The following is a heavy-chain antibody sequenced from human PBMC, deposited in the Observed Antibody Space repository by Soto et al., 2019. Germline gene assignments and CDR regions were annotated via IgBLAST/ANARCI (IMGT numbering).Heavy chain of an antibody. CDR3: ARGSTMIVVAVKDFRWFDP. CDR1: GDSVTSHY. CDR2: INHSGCT. Sequence: PSETLSLTCSFSGDSVTSHYLTWIRQSPEKGLEWIGDINHSGCTNYNPSLKSRVTISVDTSKNQFSLKLSSVTAADTAVYYCARGSTMIVVAVKDFRWFDPWGQGTLVTVSS. V-gene: IGHV4-34*01. D-gene: IGHD3-22*01. J-gene: IGHJ5*02.